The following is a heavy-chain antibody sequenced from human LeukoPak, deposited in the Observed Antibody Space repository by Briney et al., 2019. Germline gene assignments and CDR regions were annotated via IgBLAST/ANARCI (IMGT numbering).Heavy chain of an antibody. CDR2: ISWNSGSI. Sequence: PGRSLRLSCAASGFTFDDYAMHWVRQAPGKGLEWVSGISWNSGSIGYADSVKGRFTISRDNAKNTLYLQMNSLRAEDTAVYYCASSWFDPWGQGTLVTVSS. CDR1: GFTFDDYA. CDR3: ASSWFDP. J-gene: IGHJ5*02. V-gene: IGHV3-9*01.